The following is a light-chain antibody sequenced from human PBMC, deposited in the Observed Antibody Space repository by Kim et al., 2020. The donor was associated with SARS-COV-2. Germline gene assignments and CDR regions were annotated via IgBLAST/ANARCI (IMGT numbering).Light chain of an antibody. Sequence: DIQMAQSPSSLSASVGDRVTITCQASQDINNHLNWYQQKPGKAPKLLIYDASTLETWVPSRFSGSGSETDFTFTITTLQPEDFASYYCQQYDNLPLTFGGGTTLEI. J-gene: IGKJ4*01. CDR1: QDINNH. CDR3: QQYDNLPLT. V-gene: IGKV1-33*01. CDR2: DAS.